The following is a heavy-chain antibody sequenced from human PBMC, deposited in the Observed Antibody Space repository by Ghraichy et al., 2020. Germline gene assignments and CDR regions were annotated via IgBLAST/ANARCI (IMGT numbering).Heavy chain of an antibody. Sequence: LSLTCAASGFTFSSYGMHWVRQAQGKGLEWVAVIWYDGSNTYYADSVKGRFTISRDNSKNTLYLQMNSLRAEDTAVYYCARDSSITGTTSLQDQNDYYYYGMDVWGQGTTVTVSS. CDR2: IWYDGSNT. V-gene: IGHV3-33*08. D-gene: IGHD1-7*01. CDR1: GFTFSSYG. J-gene: IGHJ6*02. CDR3: ARDSSITGTTSLQDQNDYYYYGMDV.